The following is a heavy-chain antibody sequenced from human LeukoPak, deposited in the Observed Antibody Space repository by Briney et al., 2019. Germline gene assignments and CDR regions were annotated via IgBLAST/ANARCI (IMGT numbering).Heavy chain of an antibody. CDR3: ARVSYSYGYGVFAFDI. CDR1: GGSFSGYY. V-gene: IGHV4-34*01. D-gene: IGHD5-18*01. J-gene: IGHJ3*02. Sequence: SETLSLTCAVYGGSFSGYYWSWIRQPPGKGLEWIGEINHSGSTNYNPSLKSRVTISVDTSKDQFSLKLSSVTAADTAVYYCARVSYSYGYGVFAFDIWGQGTMVTVSS. CDR2: INHSGST.